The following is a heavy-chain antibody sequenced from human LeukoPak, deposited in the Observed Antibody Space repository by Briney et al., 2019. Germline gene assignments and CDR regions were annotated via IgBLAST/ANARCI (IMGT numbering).Heavy chain of an antibody. J-gene: IGHJ4*02. CDR3: AREGRGYSYGYSRRAFDY. V-gene: IGHV4-34*01. Sequence: SETLSLTCAVYGGSFSGYYWSWIRQPPGKGLEWIGEITHSGSTNYNPSLKSRVTISVDTSKNQFSLKLSSVTAADTAVYYCAREGRGYSYGYSRRAFDYWGQGTLVTVSS. D-gene: IGHD5-18*01. CDR1: GGSFSGYY. CDR2: ITHSGST.